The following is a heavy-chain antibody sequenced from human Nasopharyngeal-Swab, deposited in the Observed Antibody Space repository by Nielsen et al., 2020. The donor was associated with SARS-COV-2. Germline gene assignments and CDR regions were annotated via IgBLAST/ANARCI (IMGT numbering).Heavy chain of an antibody. CDR2: ISYDGSNK. V-gene: IGHV3-30*04. J-gene: IGHJ6*02. CDR1: GFTFSSYA. CDR3: AREFSGKGYYYYGMDV. Sequence: GESLKISCAASGFTFSSYAMHWVRPAPGKGLEWVAVISYDGSNKYYADYVKGRFTISRDNSKNPLYLKMNSLRAEDTAVYYCAREFSGKGYYYYGMDVWGQGTTVTVSS. D-gene: IGHD1-26*01.